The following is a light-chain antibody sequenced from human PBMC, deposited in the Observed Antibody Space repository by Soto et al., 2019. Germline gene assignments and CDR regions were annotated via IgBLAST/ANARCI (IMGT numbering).Light chain of an antibody. CDR3: CSYADGSIYF. Sequence: QSALTQPASVSGSPGQSITISCTGTSSDVGAYDYVSWYLQYPDKAPQLLIYYVDHRPSGVSSRFSGSKSGNTASLTISWLLAEDEGDYYCCSYADGSIYFFGTGTKLTVL. V-gene: IGLV2-14*03. J-gene: IGLJ1*01. CDR2: YVD. CDR1: SSDVGAYDY.